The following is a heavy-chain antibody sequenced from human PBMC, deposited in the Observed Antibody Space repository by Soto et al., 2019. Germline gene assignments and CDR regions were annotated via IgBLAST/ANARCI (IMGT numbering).Heavy chain of an antibody. V-gene: IGHV3-21*01. J-gene: IGHJ4*02. CDR1: GFTFSSYS. D-gene: IGHD2-8*01. CDR2: ISSGGRFT. CDR3: ASRDCTDGVCPFDY. Sequence: VQMVESGGGQVNPGGSLRLSCVASGFTFSSYSLSWVRQAPGQGLEWVSSISSGGRFTYYADSVKGRLTISRDNAKNSLYLQMSSLRVEDTAVYYCASRDCTDGVCPFDYWGQGILVTVSS.